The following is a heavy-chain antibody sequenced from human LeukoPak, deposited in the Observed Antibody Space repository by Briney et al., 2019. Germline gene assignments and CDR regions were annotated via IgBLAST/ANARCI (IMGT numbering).Heavy chain of an antibody. CDR2: ISAYSGNT. CDR1: GYTFTDYY. D-gene: IGHD3-3*01. V-gene: IGHV1-2*04. CDR3: ARDFIPYDFWSGYPPLYYFDY. J-gene: IGHJ4*02. Sequence: ASVKVSCETSGYTFTDYYILWVRQAPGQGLEWMGWISAYSGNTNYAQKFQGWVTMTRDTSISTAYMELSRLRSDDTAVYYCARDFIPYDFWSGYPPLYYFDYWGQGTLVTVSS.